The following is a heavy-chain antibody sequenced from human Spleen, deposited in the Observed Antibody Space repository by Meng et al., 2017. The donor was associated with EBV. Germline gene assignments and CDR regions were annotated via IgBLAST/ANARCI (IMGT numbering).Heavy chain of an antibody. D-gene: IGHD3-9*01. V-gene: IGHV4-34*02. J-gene: IGHJ4*02. CDR1: EYFTYYY. CDR2: INHSENT. Sequence: QVPLGPGGAELLTHSDPLSPSGWWLGEYFTYYYGSCIRQAPGRGLGWFGEINHSENTILNPSLKSRLTLSVDTSKNQFSLKLPSLTAADTAVYYCARPQYFDWLLYSGAPIDFWGQGTLVTVSS. CDR3: ARPQYFDWLLYSGAPIDF.